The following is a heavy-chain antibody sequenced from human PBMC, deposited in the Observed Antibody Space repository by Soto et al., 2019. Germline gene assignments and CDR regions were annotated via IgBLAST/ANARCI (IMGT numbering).Heavy chain of an antibody. V-gene: IGHV1-3*01. CDR1: GYTFTSYA. CDR2: INAVNGHT. CDR3: ARGKGMEENYYYYGLDI. Sequence: ASVKVSCKASGYTFTSYAMHWVLQAPGQRLEWMGWINAVNGHTKHSQKFQGRVNITRDTSASTAYMELSSLRSEDTAVYYCARGKGMEENYYYYGLDIWGQGTTVTVSS. J-gene: IGHJ6*02. D-gene: IGHD1-1*01.